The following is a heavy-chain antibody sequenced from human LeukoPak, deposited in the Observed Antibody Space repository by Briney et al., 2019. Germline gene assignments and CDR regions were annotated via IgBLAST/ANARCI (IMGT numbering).Heavy chain of an antibody. Sequence: ASVKVSCKASGYTFTSYGISWVRQAPGQGLEWMGWISGYNGNTNYAQKLQGRVTMTTDTSTSTAYMELRSLRSDDTAVYYCARSGYCSGGSCYSGAFGIWGQGTMVTVSS. J-gene: IGHJ3*02. CDR3: ARSGYCSGGSCYSGAFGI. V-gene: IGHV1-18*01. CDR1: GYTFTSYG. D-gene: IGHD2-15*01. CDR2: ISGYNGNT.